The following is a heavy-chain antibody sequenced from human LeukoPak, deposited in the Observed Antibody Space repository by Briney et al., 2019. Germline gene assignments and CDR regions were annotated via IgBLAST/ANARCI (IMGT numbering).Heavy chain of an antibody. CDR3: ARARWLQSDAFDI. D-gene: IGHD5-24*01. J-gene: IGHJ3*02. CDR2: ISYDGSNK. Sequence: QPGGSLRLSCAASGFTFSSYSMNWVRQAPGKGLEWVAVISYDGSNKYYADSVKGRFTISRDNSKDTLYLQMNSLRAEDTAVYYCARARWLQSDAFDIWGQGTMVTVSS. V-gene: IGHV3-30*03. CDR1: GFTFSSYS.